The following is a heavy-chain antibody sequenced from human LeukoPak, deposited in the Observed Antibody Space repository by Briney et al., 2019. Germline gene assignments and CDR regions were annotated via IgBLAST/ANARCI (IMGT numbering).Heavy chain of an antibody. Sequence: KPSETLSLTCTVSGGSISSYYWSWLRQPPGKGLEWMGYIYYSGSTNYHPSLKSRVTISVDTSKNQFSLKLSSVPAADTAVYYCARGVRYCSSTSCPYYYYYYMDVWGKGTTVTVSS. D-gene: IGHD2-2*01. V-gene: IGHV4-59*01. CDR2: IYYSGST. CDR3: ARGVRYCSSTSCPYYYYYYMDV. J-gene: IGHJ6*03. CDR1: GGSISSYY.